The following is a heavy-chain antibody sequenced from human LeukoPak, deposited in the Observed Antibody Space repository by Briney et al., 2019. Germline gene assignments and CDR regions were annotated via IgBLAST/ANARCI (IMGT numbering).Heavy chain of an antibody. CDR3: ARQAVARPFDL. CDR2: ISSSSAYI. Sequence: GGSLRLSCVASGFIFSDYSMDWVRQAPGKGLEWVSSISSSSAYIFYSDSVKGRFTVSRDNAQSSLYLQMNSLRAGDTAVYYCARQAVARPFDLWGQGTMVAVSS. J-gene: IGHJ3*01. CDR1: GFIFSDYS. V-gene: IGHV3-21*06.